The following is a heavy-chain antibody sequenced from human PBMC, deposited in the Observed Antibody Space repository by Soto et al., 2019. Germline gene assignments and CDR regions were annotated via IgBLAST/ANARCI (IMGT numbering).Heavy chain of an antibody. CDR3: XXXXXXXXXXXXXXXXXXXDV. CDR2: ISYSGST. CDR1: GGXXXXXXXX. Sequence: QVQLQESGPGLVKPSQTLSLTCTVSGGXXXXXXXXXXXXXXPPGKGLEWIGYISYSGSTYYNPSLXXXXXXXXXXXXXXXXXXXXXXXXXXXXXXXXXXXXXXXXXXXXXXXXXXXDVWGQGTTVTVSS. J-gene: IGHJ6*02. V-gene: IGHV4-30-4*01.